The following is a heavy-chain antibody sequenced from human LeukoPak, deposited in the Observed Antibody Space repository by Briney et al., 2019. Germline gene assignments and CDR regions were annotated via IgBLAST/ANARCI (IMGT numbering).Heavy chain of an antibody. CDR1: GFTFSTYA. CDR2: ITGSGGGT. D-gene: IGHD5-18*01. CDR3: ARAMAVIYSYGKQDY. J-gene: IGHJ4*02. V-gene: IGHV3-23*01. Sequence: GGSLRLSCAASGFTFSTYAMNWFRQAPGKGLEWVSSITGSGGGTYYADSVRGRFTISRDDSKNTLGLQMNSLRAEDTAVYFCARAMAVIYSYGKQDYWGQGTLVTVSS.